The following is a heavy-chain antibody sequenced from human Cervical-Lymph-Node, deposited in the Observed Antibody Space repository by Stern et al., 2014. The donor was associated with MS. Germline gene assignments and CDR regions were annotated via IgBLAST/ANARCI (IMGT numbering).Heavy chain of an antibody. D-gene: IGHD4-17*01. J-gene: IGHJ5*02. CDR1: GYTFTSYY. V-gene: IGHV1-46*01. CDR3: ARAFDYGDYVCWFDP. Sequence: QVQLVQSGAEVKKPGASVKVSCKASGYTFTSYYMHWVRKAPGQGLEWMGIINPSGGSTSYAKKFQGRVTMTRDTSTSTVYMELSSLRSEDTAVYYCARAFDYGDYVCWFDPWGQGTLVTVSS. CDR2: INPSGGST.